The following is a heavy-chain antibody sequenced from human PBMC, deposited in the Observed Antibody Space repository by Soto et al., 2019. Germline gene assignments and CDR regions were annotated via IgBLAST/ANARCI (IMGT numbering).Heavy chain of an antibody. CDR1: GFTFSDYY. J-gene: IGHJ4*02. D-gene: IGHD6-6*01. CDR2: ISNTGSAI. V-gene: IGHV3-11*01. CDR3: TRGFIIGAFGF. Sequence: GGSLRLSCAASGFTFSDYYMSWIRQAPGKGLEWISYISNTGSAIYYADSVKGRFSISRDNARNSVYLQMNGLRAEDTAVYYCTRGFIIGAFGFWGQGALVTVSS.